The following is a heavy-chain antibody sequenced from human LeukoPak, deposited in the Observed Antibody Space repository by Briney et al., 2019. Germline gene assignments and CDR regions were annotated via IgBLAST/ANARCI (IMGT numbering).Heavy chain of an antibody. D-gene: IGHD6-13*01. V-gene: IGHV4-59*11. Sequence: SETLSLTCTVSGGSISSHYWSWIRQPPGKGLEWIGYIYYSGSTNYNPSLKSRVPISSDTSKNQFSLKLSSVTAADTAVYYCARYWGIAGTDYWGQGTLVTVSS. CDR3: ARYWGIAGTDY. CDR1: GGSISSHY. J-gene: IGHJ4*02. CDR2: IYYSGST.